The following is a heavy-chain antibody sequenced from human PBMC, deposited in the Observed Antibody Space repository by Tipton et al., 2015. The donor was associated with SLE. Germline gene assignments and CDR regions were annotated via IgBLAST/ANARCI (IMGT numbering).Heavy chain of an antibody. J-gene: IGHJ6*02. D-gene: IGHD3-3*02. Sequence: TLSLTCTVSGGSISRGSYYWTWIRQPAGKGLEWIGRIYTHGRANYHPSLKSRITISVDTSKNPFSLTLNSVTAADTAVYYCARDLASYYGVDVWGQGTTVTVSS. CDR1: GGSISRGSYY. V-gene: IGHV4-61*02. CDR3: ARDLASYYGVDV. CDR2: IYTHGRA.